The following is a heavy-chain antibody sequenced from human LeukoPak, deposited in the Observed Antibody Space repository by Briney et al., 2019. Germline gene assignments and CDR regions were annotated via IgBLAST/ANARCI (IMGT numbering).Heavy chain of an antibody. V-gene: IGHV4-39*07. CDR1: GGSISSSSYY. D-gene: IGHD3-10*01. Sequence: PSETLSLTCTVSGGSISSSSYYWGWIRQPPGKGLEWIGSIYYSGSTNYNPSLKSRVTISVDTSKNQFSLKLSSVTAADTAVYYCARGRQLLWFGELDYWGQGTLVTVSP. CDR3: ARGRQLLWFGELDY. J-gene: IGHJ4*02. CDR2: IYYSGST.